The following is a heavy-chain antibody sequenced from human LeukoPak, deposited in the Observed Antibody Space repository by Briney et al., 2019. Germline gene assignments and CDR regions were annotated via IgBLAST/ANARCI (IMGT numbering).Heavy chain of an antibody. V-gene: IGHV1-18*01. D-gene: IGHD6-13*01. CDR2: ISAYNGNT. J-gene: IGHJ4*02. CDR3: ARVEGYSSSWYSNDY. CDR1: GGTFSSYA. Sequence: ASVKVSCKASGGTFSSYAISWVRQAPGQGLEGMGWISAYNGNTNYAQKLQGRVTMTTDTSTSTAYMELRSLRSDDTAVYYCARVEGYSSSWYSNDYWGQGTLVTVSS.